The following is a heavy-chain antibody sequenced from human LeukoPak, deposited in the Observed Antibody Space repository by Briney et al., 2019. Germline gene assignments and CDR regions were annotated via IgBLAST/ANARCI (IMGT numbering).Heavy chain of an antibody. D-gene: IGHD1-26*01. V-gene: IGHV3-30-3*01. CDR1: GFTFSSFP. CDR3: ASGTIVGARGADN. J-gene: IGHJ4*02. CDR2: TSYDGTNE. Sequence: GGSLRLSCAASGFTFSSFPMHWVRQAPGKGLEWVAGTSYDGTNEYYADSVKGRFTISRDNSKDTLYLQMNSLRTEDTAVYYCASGTIVGARGADNWGQGTLVTVSS.